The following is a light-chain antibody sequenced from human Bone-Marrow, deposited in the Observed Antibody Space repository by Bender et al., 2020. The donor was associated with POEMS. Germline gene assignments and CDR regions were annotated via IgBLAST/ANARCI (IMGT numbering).Light chain of an antibody. CDR2: TNN. CDR1: GSNIGGYP. Sequence: QSVLTQPPSVSGTPGQRVTISCSRSGSNIGGYPVNWYQQLPGTAPRLLIYTNNERPSGVPDRFSGSKSGTSASLAITGLQSDDEAIYFCGAWDASLNGWVFGGGTKLTVL. CDR3: GAWDASLNGWV. J-gene: IGLJ3*02. V-gene: IGLV1-44*01.